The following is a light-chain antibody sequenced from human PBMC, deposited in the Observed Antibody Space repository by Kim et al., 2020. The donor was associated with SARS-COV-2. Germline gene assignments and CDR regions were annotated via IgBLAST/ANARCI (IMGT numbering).Light chain of an antibody. CDR3: QQYRSWPPTPT. CDR2: DGS. V-gene: IGKV3-11*02. Sequence: PGDRAPLSCWASQSVSGDVAWYQQKRGQPPRLLIYDGSKRATGIPTRFSGSVSGRDFTLTINSLEPEDFAIYYCQQYRSWPPTPTFGGGTKVDIK. CDR1: QSVSGD. J-gene: IGKJ4*01.